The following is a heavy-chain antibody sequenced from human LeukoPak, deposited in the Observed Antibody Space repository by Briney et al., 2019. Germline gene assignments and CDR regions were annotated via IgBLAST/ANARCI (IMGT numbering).Heavy chain of an antibody. CDR1: GGSFSGYY. CDR3: AHGSGSYYYMDV. Sequence: PSETLSLTCAVYGGSFSGYYWSWIRQPPGKGLEWIGEINHSGSTNYNPSLKSRVTISVDTSKNQFSLKLSSVTAADTAVYYCAHGSGSYYYMDVWGKGTTVTISS. CDR2: INHSGST. V-gene: IGHV4-34*01. J-gene: IGHJ6*03. D-gene: IGHD3-10*01.